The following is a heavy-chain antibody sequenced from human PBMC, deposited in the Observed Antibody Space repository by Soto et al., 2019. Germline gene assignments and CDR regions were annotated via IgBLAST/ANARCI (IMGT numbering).Heavy chain of an antibody. CDR3: GKSDGSRWFHYFQH. CDR1: GFTFSSDT. J-gene: IGHJ1*01. CDR2: ISKTSDST. Sequence: EVQLLESGGGLVQPGGSLRLSCAASGFTFSSDTMSWVRQAPGKGLEWVSAISKTSDSTHYAVSVKGRFTIAKNTSTNTLYFQMNCPGAEGTAGYYCGKSDGSRWFHYFQHWGQGTLVTVSS. V-gene: IGHV3-23*01. D-gene: IGHD6-19*01.